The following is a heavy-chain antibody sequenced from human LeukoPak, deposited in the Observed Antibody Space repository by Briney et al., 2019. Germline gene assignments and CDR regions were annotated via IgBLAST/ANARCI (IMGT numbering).Heavy chain of an antibody. V-gene: IGHV4-39*07. Sequence: SETLSLTCTVSGGSISSSSYYWGWIRQPPGKGLEWIGSIYYSGSTNYNPSLKSRVIISVDTSKNQFSLKLSSVTAADTAVYYCAREGIYGDYRHWGQGTLVTVSS. D-gene: IGHD4-17*01. CDR2: IYYSGST. CDR3: AREGIYGDYRH. CDR1: GGSISSSSYY. J-gene: IGHJ4*02.